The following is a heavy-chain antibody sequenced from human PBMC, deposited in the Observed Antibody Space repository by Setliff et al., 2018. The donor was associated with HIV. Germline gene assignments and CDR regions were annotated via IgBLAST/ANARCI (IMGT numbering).Heavy chain of an antibody. CDR3: ARLRITMIMMLNYFDY. CDR1: GGSFNGYY. V-gene: IGHV4-34*01. D-gene: IGHD3-22*01. J-gene: IGHJ4*02. Sequence: SETLSLTCAVYGGSFNGYYWSWIRQPPGKGLEWIGEINHSGSTNYNPSLKSRVTMSVDTSKNQFSLKLYSVTAADTSVYFCARLRITMIMMLNYFDYWGQGTLVTVSS. CDR2: INHSGST.